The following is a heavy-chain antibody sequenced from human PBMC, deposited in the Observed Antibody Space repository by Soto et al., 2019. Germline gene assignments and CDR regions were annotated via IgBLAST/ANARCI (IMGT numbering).Heavy chain of an antibody. D-gene: IGHD6-13*01. CDR2: ISYDGSNK. J-gene: IGHJ6*02. Sequence: GGSLRLSCAASGFTFSSYAMHWVRQAPGKGLEWVAVISYDGSNKYYADSVEGRFTISRDNSKNTLYLQMNSLRAEDTAVYYCARDQWPGDYSSSWYIYYYGMDVWGQGTTVTVSS. CDR3: ARDQWPGDYSSSWYIYYYGMDV. V-gene: IGHV3-30-3*01. CDR1: GFTFSSYA.